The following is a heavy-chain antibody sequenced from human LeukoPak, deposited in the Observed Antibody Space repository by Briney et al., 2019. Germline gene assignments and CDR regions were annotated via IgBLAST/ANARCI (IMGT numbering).Heavy chain of an antibody. Sequence: GGSLRLSCAASGFTVSSNYMTWVRQAPGKGLEWVSVIYSGDSTYYADSVKGRFTISRDSSKNTLYLQMNSLRGEDTAVYYCARDCTATTTDYWGQGALVTVSS. J-gene: IGHJ4*02. CDR3: ARDCTATTTDY. CDR2: IYSGDST. D-gene: IGHD4-17*01. V-gene: IGHV3-53*01. CDR1: GFTVSSNY.